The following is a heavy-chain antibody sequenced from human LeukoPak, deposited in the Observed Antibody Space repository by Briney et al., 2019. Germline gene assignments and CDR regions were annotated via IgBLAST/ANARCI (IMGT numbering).Heavy chain of an antibody. CDR1: GYTFTGYY. J-gene: IGHJ4*02. CDR2: INPNSGGT. V-gene: IGHV1-2*06. Sequence: ASVKVSCKASGYTFTGYYMHWVRQAPGQGLEWMGRINPNSGGTNYAQKFQGRVTMTRDTSISTAYMELSRLRSDDTAVYYCARDRDEYTWNDAWDYWGQGTLVTVSS. CDR3: ARDRDEYTWNDAWDY. D-gene: IGHD1-1*01.